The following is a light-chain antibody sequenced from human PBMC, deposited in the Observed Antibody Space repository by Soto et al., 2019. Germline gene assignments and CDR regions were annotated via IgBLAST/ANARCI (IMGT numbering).Light chain of an antibody. V-gene: IGLV8-61*01. CDR1: SGSVSTANN. Sequence: HTVVTQESSFSVSPGGTVTLTCGLVSGSVSTANNPNWYQQTPGQAPRTLIHSTSTRSSGVPDRFSGSILGSKAALTITGAQADDESDYYCALLMGNGISVFGTGTKVTVL. CDR3: ALLMGNGISV. CDR2: STS. J-gene: IGLJ1*01.